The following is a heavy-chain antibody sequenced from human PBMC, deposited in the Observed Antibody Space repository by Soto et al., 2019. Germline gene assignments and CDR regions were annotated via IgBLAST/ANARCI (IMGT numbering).Heavy chain of an antibody. Sequence: PGESLKISCKGSGYSFTSDWIGWVRQMPGKGLEWMGIIYPGDSDTRYSPSFQGQVTISADKSISTAYLQWSSLKASDTAMYYCASGAAAGTVYYYGMDVWGQGTTVTVSS. J-gene: IGHJ6*02. CDR2: IYPGDSDT. CDR3: ASGAAAGTVYYYGMDV. CDR1: GYSFTSDW. V-gene: IGHV5-51*01. D-gene: IGHD6-13*01.